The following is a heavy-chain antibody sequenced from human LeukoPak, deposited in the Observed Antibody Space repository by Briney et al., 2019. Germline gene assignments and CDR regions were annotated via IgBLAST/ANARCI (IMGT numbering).Heavy chain of an antibody. CDR1: GFTISNHW. Sequence: PGGSLRLSCAASGFTISNHWMHWVRQAPGKGLEWVSYITSISSPIHYSDSVKGRFTTSRDNAKNSLYLQMSSLRDEDTAVYYCVRDPHAFDIWGQGTMVTVSS. CDR2: ITSISSPI. V-gene: IGHV3-48*02. CDR3: VRDPHAFDI. J-gene: IGHJ3*02.